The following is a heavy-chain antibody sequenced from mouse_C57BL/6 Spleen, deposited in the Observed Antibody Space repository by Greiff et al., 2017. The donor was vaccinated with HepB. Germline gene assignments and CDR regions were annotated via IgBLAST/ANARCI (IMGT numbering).Heavy chain of an antibody. Sequence: EVQLQESGPGLVKPSQSLSLTCSVTGYSITSGYYWNWIRQFPGNKLEWMGYISYDGSNNYNPSLKNRISITRDTSKNQFFLKLNSVTTEDTATYYCARDHGIYYGYDGGFAYWGQGTLVTVSA. V-gene: IGHV3-6*01. CDR3: ARDHGIYYGYDGGFAY. D-gene: IGHD2-2*01. CDR2: ISYDGSN. J-gene: IGHJ3*01. CDR1: GYSITSGYY.